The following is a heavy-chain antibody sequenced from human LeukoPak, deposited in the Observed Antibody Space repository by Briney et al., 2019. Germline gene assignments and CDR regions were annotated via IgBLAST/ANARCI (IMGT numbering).Heavy chain of an antibody. CDR3: VEEDSGLGAFDI. Sequence: SGTLSLTCAVSGGSINSRNWWSWVRQPPGKGLEWIGEIHHSGSTNYNPSLKSRVTISVDTSKNQFSLKLSSVTAADTAVYYCVEEDSGLGAFDIWGQGTMVTVSS. V-gene: IGHV4-4*02. D-gene: IGHD3-22*01. J-gene: IGHJ3*02. CDR2: IHHSGST. CDR1: GGSINSRNW.